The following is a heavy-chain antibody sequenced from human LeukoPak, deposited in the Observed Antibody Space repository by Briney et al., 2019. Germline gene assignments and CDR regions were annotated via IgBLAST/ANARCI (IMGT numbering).Heavy chain of an antibody. V-gene: IGHV3-23*01. CDR1: GFTFNTYA. J-gene: IGHJ4*02. CDR3: ARTTVGYSSGRYPGWPADC. Sequence: GGSLRLSCAASGFTFNTYAIYWVRQAPGKGLEWVSGICGSGGCTYYADSVKGRFTISRDNSKNTVYLQMNSLTADDTAVYYCARTTVGYSSGRYPGWPADCWGQGTLVTVSP. D-gene: IGHD6-19*01. CDR2: ICGSGGCT.